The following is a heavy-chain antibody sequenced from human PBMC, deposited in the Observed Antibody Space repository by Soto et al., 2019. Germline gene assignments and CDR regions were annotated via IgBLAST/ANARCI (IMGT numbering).Heavy chain of an antibody. CDR3: ARDSRATGAGAFDI. V-gene: IGHV3-30-3*01. Sequence: GGSVRLSCAATGFTFSSYAIHWVRHAPGKGLEWVAVRSYDGCNIYYPDSEQGRFTISRDNSKNTLYLQMNSLRAEDTAAHYCARDSRATGAGAFDIWGLGTMVTVSS. CDR2: RSYDGCNI. D-gene: IGHD1-26*01. CDR1: GFTFSSYA. J-gene: IGHJ3*02.